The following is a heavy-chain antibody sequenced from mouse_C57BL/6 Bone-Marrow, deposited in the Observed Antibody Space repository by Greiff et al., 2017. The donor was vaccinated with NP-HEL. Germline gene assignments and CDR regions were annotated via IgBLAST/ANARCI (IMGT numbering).Heavy chain of an antibody. CDR1: GYTFTSYW. CDR3: ARGDYDPLDY. J-gene: IGHJ2*01. Sequence: QVQLQQPGAELVMPGASVKLSCKASGYTFTSYWMHWVKQRPGQGLEWIGEIDPSDSYTNYNQKFKGKSTLTVDNSSSTAYMQLSSLTSADSAVYYCARGDYDPLDYWGQGTTLTVSS. V-gene: IGHV1-69*01. D-gene: IGHD2-4*01. CDR2: IDPSDSYT.